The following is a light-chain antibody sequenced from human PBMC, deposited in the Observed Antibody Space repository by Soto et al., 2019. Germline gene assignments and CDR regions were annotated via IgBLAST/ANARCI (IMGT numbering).Light chain of an antibody. Sequence: DLQMTQSPSTLSASVGDTVTLTCRASQSIGGWLAWYQQKPGKAPKVMIYHASNLESGVPSRFSGRGSGTQFTLTISGLQPDDSATYYCQQYNTYRTFGQGTKVDIK. V-gene: IGKV1-5*01. CDR3: QQYNTYRT. CDR1: QSIGGW. CDR2: HAS. J-gene: IGKJ1*01.